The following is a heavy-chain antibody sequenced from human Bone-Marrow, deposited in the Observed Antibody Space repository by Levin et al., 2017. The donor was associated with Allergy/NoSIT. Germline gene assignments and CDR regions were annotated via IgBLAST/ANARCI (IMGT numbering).Heavy chain of an antibody. CDR3: ARQIGAGTWAFDS. CDR2: INYSGST. CDR1: GGSINSGDYW. D-gene: IGHD4/OR15-4a*01. Sequence: GSLRLSCTVSGGSINSGDYWWAWIRQPPGKGLEWIASINYSGSTYYKPSLKSRVTISADTSNNQFSLKLSSVTAADTAVFSCARQIGAGTWAFDSWGQGTLVTVSS. J-gene: IGHJ4*02. V-gene: IGHV4-39*01.